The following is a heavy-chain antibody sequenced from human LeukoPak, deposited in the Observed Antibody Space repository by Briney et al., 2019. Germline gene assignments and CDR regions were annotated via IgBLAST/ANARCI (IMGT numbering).Heavy chain of an antibody. V-gene: IGHV4-39*07. Sequence: SETLSLTCTVSGDSLTSGSYFWGWIRQPPGKGLEWIGSIYHSGSTYYNPSLKSRVTISVDTSKNQFSLKLSSVTAADTAVYYCARDLQPQLWFGELSLFDYWGQGTLVTVSS. CDR1: GDSLTSGSYF. D-gene: IGHD3-10*01. CDR2: IYHSGST. CDR3: ARDLQPQLWFGELSLFDY. J-gene: IGHJ4*02.